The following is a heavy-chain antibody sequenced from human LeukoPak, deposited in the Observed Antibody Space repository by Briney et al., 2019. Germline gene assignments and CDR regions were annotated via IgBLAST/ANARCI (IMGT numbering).Heavy chain of an antibody. CDR2: IYNSGST. Sequence: SETLSLTCTLSGGSTSRHYWSWIRQSPGKGLEWIGCIYNSGSTRYNPSLKSRVTISEDTSQNQFSLRLNSVTAADTAVYFCARASAGAIFYCGMDVWGQGTTVTVSS. V-gene: IGHV4-59*11. CDR1: GGSTSRHY. J-gene: IGHJ6*02. D-gene: IGHD3-3*01. CDR3: ARASAGAIFYCGMDV.